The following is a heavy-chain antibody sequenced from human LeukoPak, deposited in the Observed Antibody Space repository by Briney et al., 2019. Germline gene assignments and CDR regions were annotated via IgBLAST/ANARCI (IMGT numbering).Heavy chain of an antibody. CDR3: AKDFVGPDDY. Sequence: GGSLRLSCAASGYTFSSYWMHWVRQAPGKGLVWVSRIDSNGRTINYADSVKGRFTISRDNANSMLYLQMNSLRAEDSAVYYCAKDFVGPDDYWGQGTLVTVSS. CDR2: IDSNGRTI. V-gene: IGHV3-74*01. CDR1: GYTFSSYW. J-gene: IGHJ4*02. D-gene: IGHD1-26*01.